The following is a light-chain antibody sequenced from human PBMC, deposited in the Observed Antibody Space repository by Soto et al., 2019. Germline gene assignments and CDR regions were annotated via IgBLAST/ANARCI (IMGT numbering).Light chain of an antibody. CDR3: QQYGSSPFT. J-gene: IGKJ3*01. CDR2: GAT. CDR1: ESVSSSY. Sequence: EIVLTQSPGTLSLSPGESATLSCGASESVSSSYLAWYPQKPGQAPRLLIYGATTRLRGVPDRFSGSGSGTDFTLTISRLEPEDFAVYYCQQYGSSPFTFGPGTKVDI. V-gene: IGKV3-20*01.